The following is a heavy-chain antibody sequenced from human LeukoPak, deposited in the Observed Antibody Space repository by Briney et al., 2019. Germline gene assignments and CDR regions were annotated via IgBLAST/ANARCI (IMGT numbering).Heavy chain of an antibody. Sequence: PSQTLSLTCTVSGGSISSGDCYWSWIRQPPGKGLEWIGYIYYSGSTYYNPSLKSRVTISVDTSKNQFSLKLSSVTAADTVVYYCASAEYSSSWAPGDWGQGTLVTVSS. CDR1: GGSISSGDCY. V-gene: IGHV4-30-4*08. CDR3: ASAEYSSSWAPGD. D-gene: IGHD6-6*01. CDR2: IYYSGST. J-gene: IGHJ4*02.